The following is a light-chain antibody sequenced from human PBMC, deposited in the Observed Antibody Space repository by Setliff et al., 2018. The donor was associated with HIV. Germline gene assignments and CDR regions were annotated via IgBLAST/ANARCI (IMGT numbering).Light chain of an antibody. CDR2: DVK. J-gene: IGLJ1*01. CDR1: SSDVGGYNY. Sequence: QSVLTQPASVSGSPGQSITLSCTGTSSDVGGYNYVSWYQQHPDKAPKLMIYDVKNRPSGVSDRFSGSKSGNTASLTISGLQAEDEADYYCSSHGAIGVFGTGTKVTVL. CDR3: SSHGAIGV. V-gene: IGLV2-14*01.